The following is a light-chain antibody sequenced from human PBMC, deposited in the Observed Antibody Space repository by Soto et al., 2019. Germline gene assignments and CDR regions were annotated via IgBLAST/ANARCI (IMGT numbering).Light chain of an antibody. CDR2: EVS. Sequence: QSALTQPASVSGSPGQAITISCTGTSSDVGSYNLVSWYQQHPGKAPKVMIYEVSKRPSGVSNRFSGSKSGNAACLTISGLQAADEADHYCCSYAGSSTYVFGTGTKVTVL. V-gene: IGLV2-23*02. J-gene: IGLJ1*01. CDR3: CSYAGSSTYV. CDR1: SSDVGSYNL.